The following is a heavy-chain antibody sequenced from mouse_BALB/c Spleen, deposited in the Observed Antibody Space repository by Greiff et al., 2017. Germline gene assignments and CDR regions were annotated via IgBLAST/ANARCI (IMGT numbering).Heavy chain of an antibody. CDR2: INPSNGGT. J-gene: IGHJ4*01. Sequence: QVQLQQSGAELVKPGASVKLSCTASGFNIIDTYMHWVKQRPEQGLEWIGEINPSNGGTNYNEKFKRKATLTVDKSSSTAYMQLSSLTSEDSAVYYCTKNDGYLYAMDYWGQGTSVTVSS. V-gene: IGHV1S16*01. D-gene: IGHD2-3*01. CDR3: TKNDGYLYAMDY. CDR1: GFNIIDTY.